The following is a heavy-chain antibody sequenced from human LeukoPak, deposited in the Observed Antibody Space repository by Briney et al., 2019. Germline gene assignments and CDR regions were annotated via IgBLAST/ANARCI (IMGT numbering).Heavy chain of an antibody. V-gene: IGHV4-59*01. D-gene: IGHD1-26*01. CDR3: ARAEGGSTGFQH. CDR1: GGSISSYY. CDR2: IYYSGST. Sequence: SETLSLTCTVSGGSISSYYWSWIRQPPGKGLGWIGYIYYSGSTNYNPSLKSRVTISVDTSKNQFSLKLSSETAADTAVYYCARAEGGSTGFQHWGQGTLVTVSS. J-gene: IGHJ1*01.